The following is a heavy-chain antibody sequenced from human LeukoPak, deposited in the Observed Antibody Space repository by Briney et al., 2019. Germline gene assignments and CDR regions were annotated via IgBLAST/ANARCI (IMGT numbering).Heavy chain of an antibody. Sequence: PSETLSLTCTVSDGSISSTYYWNWLRQAPGKRLEWIGYIYSGRTHYNPSLESRVSISIDTSKNQFSLNLRSVTAADTAVYFCARRVCSSRICYPGWDNWFDPWGQGILVTVSS. D-gene: IGHD2-15*01. CDR3: ARRVCSSRICYPGWDNWFDP. V-gene: IGHV4-4*09. CDR1: DGSISSTYY. J-gene: IGHJ5*02. CDR2: IYSGRT.